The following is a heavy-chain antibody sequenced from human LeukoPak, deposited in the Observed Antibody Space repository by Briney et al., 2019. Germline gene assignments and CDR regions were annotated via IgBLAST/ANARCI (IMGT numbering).Heavy chain of an antibody. CDR2: ISGSGGST. J-gene: IGHJ3*02. CDR1: GFTFSSYA. Sequence: GGSLRLSCAASGFTFSSYAMSWVRQAPGKGLEWVSAISGSGGSTYYADSVKGRFTISRDNSKNTLYLQMNSLRAEDTAVCYCAKDPRITMIVVVVRFDIWGQGTMVTVSS. CDR3: AKDPRITMIVVVVRFDI. V-gene: IGHV3-23*01. D-gene: IGHD3-22*01.